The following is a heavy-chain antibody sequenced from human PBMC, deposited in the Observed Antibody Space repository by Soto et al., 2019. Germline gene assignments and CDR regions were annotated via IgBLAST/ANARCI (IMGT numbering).Heavy chain of an antibody. D-gene: IGHD3-10*01. CDR2: MNPNSGDT. CDR3: APSLQIATPLLRGVDPQYSYDMEN. V-gene: IGHV1-8*01. CDR1: GYTFSSYD. Sequence: QVQLVQSGAEVKKPGASVKVSCKASGYTFSSYDINWVRQATGQGLEWMGWMNPNSGDTNYPQKFQLRVTMSRNTSIATAYMEPRGLRSEDTLVYYCAPSLQIATPLLRGVDPQYSYDMENWGEGTTVTVSS. J-gene: IGHJ6*03.